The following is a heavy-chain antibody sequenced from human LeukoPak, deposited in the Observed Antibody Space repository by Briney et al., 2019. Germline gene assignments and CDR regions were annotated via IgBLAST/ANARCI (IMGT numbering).Heavy chain of an antibody. Sequence: PSETLSLTCAVYGGSFSGYYWSWIRQPPGKGLEWIGEINHSGSTNYNPSLTSRVTISVDTSKNQFSLKLSSVTAADTAVYYCARAGNAYCGGDCYSRYYFDYWGQGTLVTVSS. CDR1: GGSFSGYY. D-gene: IGHD2-21*02. CDR3: ARAGNAYCGGDCYSRYYFDY. V-gene: IGHV4-34*01. J-gene: IGHJ4*02. CDR2: INHSGST.